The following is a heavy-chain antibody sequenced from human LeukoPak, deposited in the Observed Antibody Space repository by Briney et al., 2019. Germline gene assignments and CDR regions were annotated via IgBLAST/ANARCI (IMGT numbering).Heavy chain of an antibody. CDR3: ARAITWGSYFDY. Sequence: SETLSLTCTVSGGSISSYYWSWIRQPPGEGLEGIGYIYYSGSTNYNPSLKSRVTISVDTSKNQFSLKLSSVTAADTAVYYCARAITWGSYFDYWGQGTLVTVSS. J-gene: IGHJ4*02. D-gene: IGHD5-12*01. V-gene: IGHV4-59*01. CDR2: IYYSGST. CDR1: GGSISSYY.